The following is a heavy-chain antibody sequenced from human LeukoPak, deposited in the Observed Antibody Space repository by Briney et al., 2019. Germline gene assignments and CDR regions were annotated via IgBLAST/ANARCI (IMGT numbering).Heavy chain of an antibody. CDR1: GFTFSDYS. CDR3: ARLRRNSDRSDFFYYYDH. J-gene: IGHJ4*02. V-gene: IGHV3-21*01. D-gene: IGHD3-22*01. Sequence: GGSLRLSCAASGFTFSDYSMNWVRQAPGKALEWVASVNTVSSYIYYADSMRGRFTISRDNAKNSLFLQMNSLRAEDTAVYYCARLRRNSDRSDFFYYYDHWGQGTLVTVSS. CDR2: VNTVSSYI.